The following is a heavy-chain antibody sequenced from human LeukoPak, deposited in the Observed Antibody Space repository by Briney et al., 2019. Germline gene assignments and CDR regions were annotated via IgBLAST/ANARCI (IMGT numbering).Heavy chain of an antibody. CDR1: GFTFSSFS. CDR3: ARVAYISTWYVDY. J-gene: IGHJ4*02. V-gene: IGHV3-74*01. D-gene: IGHD6-13*01. Sequence: GGSLRLSCEASGFTFSSFSMHWVRHAPGKGLVWVSRIHSDGINTNYADFVKGRFTISRDNTKNTLYLQMNSLRAEDTAAYYCARVAYISTWYVDYWGQGTLVNVPS. CDR2: IHSDGINT.